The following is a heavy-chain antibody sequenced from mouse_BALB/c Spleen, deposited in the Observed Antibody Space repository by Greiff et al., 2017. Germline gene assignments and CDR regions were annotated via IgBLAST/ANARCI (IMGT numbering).Heavy chain of an antibody. CDR2: ISSGSSTI. CDR1: GFTFSSFG. V-gene: IGHV5-17*02. CDR3: ERKRWNYAMDY. J-gene: IGHJ4*01. D-gene: IGHD1-1*01. Sequence: EVMLVESGGGLVQPGGSRKLSCAASGFTFSSFGMHWVRQAPEKGLEWVAYISSGSSTIYYADTVKGRFTISRDNPKNTLFLQMTSLRSEDTAMYYCERKRWNYAMDYWGQGTSVTVSS.